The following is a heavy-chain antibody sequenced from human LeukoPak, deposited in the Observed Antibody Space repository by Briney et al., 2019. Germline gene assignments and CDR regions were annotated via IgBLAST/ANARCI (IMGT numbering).Heavy chain of an antibody. CDR1: GGSISSGDYY. J-gene: IGHJ4*02. CDR3: ARKSIAAAGRIGY. CDR2: IYYSGST. Sequence: PSETLSLTCAVSGGSISSGDYYWSWIRQPPGKGLEWIGCIYYSGSTYYNPSLKSRVTISVDTSKNQFSLKLSSVTAADTAVYYCARKSIAAAGRIGYWGQGTLVTVSS. D-gene: IGHD6-13*01. V-gene: IGHV4-30-4*01.